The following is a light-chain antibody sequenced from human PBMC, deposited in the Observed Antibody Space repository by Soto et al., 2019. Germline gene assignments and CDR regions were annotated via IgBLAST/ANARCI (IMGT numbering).Light chain of an antibody. Sequence: DVVMTQSPLSSPVTLGQPASISCRSNQSLVHSDGNTYLSWLQQRPGQPPRLLIYKVSNRFSAVPDKFSGSGAGTDCTLKIRRVEAEDVGVYYCMQASQWLTFGPGTRVEI. CDR1: QSLVHSDGNTY. CDR3: MQASQWLT. CDR2: KVS. V-gene: IGKV2-24*01. J-gene: IGKJ3*01.